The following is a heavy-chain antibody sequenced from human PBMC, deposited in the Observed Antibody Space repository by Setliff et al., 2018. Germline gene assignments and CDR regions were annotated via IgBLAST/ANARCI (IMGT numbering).Heavy chain of an antibody. J-gene: IGHJ4*02. CDR1: GGSISSGSYY. Sequence: PSETLSLTCSVSGGSISSGSYYWGWIRQSPGKGLEWIGSMYYSGSTYYNPSLKGRVTLSVDTSKNQFSLKLSSVTAVDTAVYYCRFWSGYYKNDYWGQGTLVTVSS. CDR2: MYYSGST. V-gene: IGHV4-39*07. CDR3: RFWSGYYKNDY. D-gene: IGHD3-3*01.